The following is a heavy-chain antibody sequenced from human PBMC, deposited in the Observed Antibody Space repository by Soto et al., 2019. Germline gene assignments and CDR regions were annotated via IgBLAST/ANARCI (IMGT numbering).Heavy chain of an antibody. J-gene: IGHJ3*02. Sequence: GGSLRLSCAASGFTFSSYSMNWVRQAPGKGLEWVSYISSSSSTIYYADSVKGRFTISRDNAKNSLYLQMNSLRAEDTAVYYFATSAREREQHDAFDISGQGSMVTVSS. CDR1: GFTFSSYS. V-gene: IGHV3-48*01. D-gene: IGHD1-26*01. CDR3: ATSAREREQHDAFDI. CDR2: ISSSSSTI.